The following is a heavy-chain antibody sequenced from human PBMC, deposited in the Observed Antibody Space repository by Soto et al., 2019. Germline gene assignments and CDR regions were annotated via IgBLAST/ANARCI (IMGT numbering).Heavy chain of an antibody. Sequence: QVQLQESGPGLVKPSETLSLTCTVSGGSISSGGNYWNWIRQHPGKGLEWIGYIYNSGTTYYNPSLKSRVTISADTSKNQFSLKLSSVTAADTAVYYCASLYSSSWYWFDPWGQGTLVTVSS. D-gene: IGHD6-13*01. CDR2: IYNSGTT. CDR1: GGSISSGGNY. V-gene: IGHV4-31*03. J-gene: IGHJ5*02. CDR3: ASLYSSSWYWFDP.